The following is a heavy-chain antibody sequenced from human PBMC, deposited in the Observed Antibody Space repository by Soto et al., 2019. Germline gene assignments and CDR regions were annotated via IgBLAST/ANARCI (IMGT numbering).Heavy chain of an antibody. CDR2: IYHSGST. CDR3: ARAIGWFGELLRVYYFDY. Sequence: QLQLQESGSGLVKPSQTLSLTCAVSGGSISSGGYSWSWIRQPPGKGLEWIGYIYHSGSTYYNPSLKSRVTISVDRSKNQFSLKLRSVTAADTAVYYCARAIGWFGELLRVYYFDYWGQGTLVTVSS. J-gene: IGHJ4*02. CDR1: GGSISSGGYS. V-gene: IGHV4-30-2*01. D-gene: IGHD3-10*01.